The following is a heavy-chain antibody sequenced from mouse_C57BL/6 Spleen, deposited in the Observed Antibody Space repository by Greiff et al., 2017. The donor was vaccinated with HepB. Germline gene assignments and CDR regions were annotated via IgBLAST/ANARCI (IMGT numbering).Heavy chain of an antibody. CDR1: GYSITSGYG. CDR3: ARTARIKY. D-gene: IGHD1-2*01. J-gene: IGHJ2*01. V-gene: IGHV3-2*02. CDR2: ISYSGST. Sequence: DVQLQESGPGLVKPSQSLSLTCTVTGYSITSGYGWNWIRQFPGNKLEWMGYISYSGSTNYNPSLKSRISITRDTSKNQSFLQLYSVTTEDTATYYWARTARIKYWGQGTTLTVSS.